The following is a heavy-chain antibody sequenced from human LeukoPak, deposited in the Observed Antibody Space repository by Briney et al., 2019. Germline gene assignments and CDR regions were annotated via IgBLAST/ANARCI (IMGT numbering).Heavy chain of an antibody. D-gene: IGHD6-19*01. CDR3: ARSLAVAVAGAGHDY. Sequence: GASVKVSCKASGYTFTEYAMHWVRLAPGHGLEWMGWINADSGNTESSQRFQGRLSITWDTSATTAYMELSSLTSEDTAVYYCARSLAVAVAGAGHDYWGQGTLVTVSS. J-gene: IGHJ4*02. CDR1: GYTFTEYA. V-gene: IGHV1-3*01. CDR2: INADSGNT.